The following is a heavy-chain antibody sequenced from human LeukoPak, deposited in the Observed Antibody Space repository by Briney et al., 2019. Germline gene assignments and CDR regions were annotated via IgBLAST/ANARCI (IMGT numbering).Heavy chain of an antibody. CDR3: ARGNGLSSGWYEFDY. CDR1: GFTFSSYA. CDR2: LSFDGSNR. Sequence: GGSLRLSCAASGFTFSSYAIHWVRQAPGKGLEWVTLLSFDGSNRYYIDSVKGRFTISRDNSKDALYLQMNSLRPDDTATYYCARGNGLSSGWYEFDYWGQGILVTVSS. J-gene: IGHJ4*02. V-gene: IGHV3-30-3*01. D-gene: IGHD6-19*01.